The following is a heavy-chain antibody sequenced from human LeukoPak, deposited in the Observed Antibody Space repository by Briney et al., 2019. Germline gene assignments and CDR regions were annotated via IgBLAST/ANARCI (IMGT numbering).Heavy chain of an antibody. J-gene: IGHJ4*02. CDR2: IRYDGSNK. V-gene: IGHV3-30*02. D-gene: IGHD6-13*01. CDR1: GFTFSSYG. CDR3: AKDGAGVDQRIAAAGPWD. Sequence: GGSLRLSCAASGFTFSSYGMHWVRQAPGKGLEWVAFIRYDGSNKYYADSVKSRFTISRDNSKNTLYLQMNSLRAEDTAVYYCAKDGAGVDQRIAAAGPWDWGQGTLVTVSS.